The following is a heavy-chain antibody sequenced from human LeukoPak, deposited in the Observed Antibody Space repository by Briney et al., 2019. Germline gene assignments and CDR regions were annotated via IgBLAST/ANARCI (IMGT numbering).Heavy chain of an antibody. Sequence: SETLSLTCAVYGGSFSGYYRSWIRQPPGKGLEWIGEINHSGSTNYNPPLKSRVTISVDTSKNQFSLKLSSVAAADTAVYYCARGRAGYCSSTSCYAGRVDYWGQGTLVTVSS. V-gene: IGHV4-34*01. CDR1: GGSFSGYY. D-gene: IGHD2-2*01. CDR3: ARGRAGYCSSTSCYAGRVDY. J-gene: IGHJ4*02. CDR2: INHSGST.